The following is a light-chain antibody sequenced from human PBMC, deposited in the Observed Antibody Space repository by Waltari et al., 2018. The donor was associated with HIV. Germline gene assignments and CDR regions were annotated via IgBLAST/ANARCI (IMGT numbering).Light chain of an antibody. CDR3: HQRSNWPGT. CDR1: QSVTSS. Sequence: EIALTQSPATQSLSPGARTTLPCRASQSVTSSLVWFQQKPGQPPRLLIYDASFRATGIPARFSGSGSGTDFTLTIRSLEAEDSAVYYCHQRSNWPGTFGQGTNLEI. CDR2: DAS. J-gene: IGKJ2*01. V-gene: IGKV3-11*01.